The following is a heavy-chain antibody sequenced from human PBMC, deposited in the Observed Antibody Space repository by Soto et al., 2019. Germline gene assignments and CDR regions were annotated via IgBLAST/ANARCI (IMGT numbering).Heavy chain of an antibody. CDR1: GYTFTSYG. D-gene: IGHD5-12*01. CDR2: ISAYNGNT. V-gene: IGHV1-18*01. CDR3: ASTRLQSQPVPYDY. J-gene: IGHJ4*02. Sequence: QVQLVQSGAEVKKPGASVKVSCKASGYTFTSYGISWVRQAPGQGLEWMGWISAYNGNTNYAQKLQGRVTMTTDTSTSTASMALRSLRSDDTAVYYCASTRLQSQPVPYDYWGQGTLVTVSS.